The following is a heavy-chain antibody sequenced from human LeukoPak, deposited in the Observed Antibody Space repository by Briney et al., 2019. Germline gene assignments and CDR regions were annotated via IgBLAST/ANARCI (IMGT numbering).Heavy chain of an antibody. CDR1: GYTFTSYY. D-gene: IGHD1-26*01. J-gene: IGHJ4*02. Sequence: ASVKVSCKASGYTFTSYYMHWVRQAPGQGLEWMGIINPSGGSTSYAQKFQGRITLTRDTSASTAYMELASLRSEDTAVYYCARGTWDLRNFDYGGRETLAPVS. V-gene: IGHV1-46*01. CDR3: ARGTWDLRNFDY. CDR2: INPSGGST.